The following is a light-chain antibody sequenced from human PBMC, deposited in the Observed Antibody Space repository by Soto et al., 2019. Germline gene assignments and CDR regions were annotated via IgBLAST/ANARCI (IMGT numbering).Light chain of an antibody. CDR3: QQYNNWPRT. CDR2: GAS. CDR1: QSVSSY. Sequence: EIVMTQSPATLSVSQGERATLSCRASQSVSSYLAWYQQKPGQAPRLLIYGASTRATGIPARFSGSGSGTEFTLTISSLQSEDFAVYYCQQYNNWPRTFGQGTKVDIK. V-gene: IGKV3-15*01. J-gene: IGKJ1*01.